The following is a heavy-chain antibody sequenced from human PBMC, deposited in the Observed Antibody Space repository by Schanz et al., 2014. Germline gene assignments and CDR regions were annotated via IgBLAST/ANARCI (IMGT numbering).Heavy chain of an antibody. CDR2: TNGDGTNA. Sequence: EVQLLESGGGLVQPGGSLRLSCAASGFTFSSYAMSWVRQAPGKGLEWVSCTNGDGTNAKYADSVKGRFTISRDNAKKTLSLQMISLRAEDTAIYFCTRSYYDFSWGSYRFRAFDIWGQGTTVIVSS. CDR1: GFTFSSYA. CDR3: TRSYYDFSWGSYRFRAFDI. D-gene: IGHD3-16*02. V-gene: IGHV3-74*02. J-gene: IGHJ3*02.